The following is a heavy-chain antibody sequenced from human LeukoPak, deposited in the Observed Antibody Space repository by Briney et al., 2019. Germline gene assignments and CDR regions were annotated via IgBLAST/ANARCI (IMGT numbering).Heavy chain of an antibody. CDR3: ARWKYCGGDCYSGGFDY. Sequence: SVKVSCKASGYTFTGYYLHWVRQAPGQGLEWMGGIIPIFGTANYAQKFQGRVTITADKSTRTAYMELSSLRSEDTAVYYCARWKYCGGDCYSGGFDYWGQGTLVTVSS. D-gene: IGHD2-21*02. CDR2: IIPIFGTA. V-gene: IGHV1-69*06. CDR1: GYTFTGYY. J-gene: IGHJ4*02.